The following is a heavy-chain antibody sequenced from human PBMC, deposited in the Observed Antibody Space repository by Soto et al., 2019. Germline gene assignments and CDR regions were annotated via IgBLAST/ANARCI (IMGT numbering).Heavy chain of an antibody. D-gene: IGHD3-3*01. V-gene: IGHV4-39*01. Sequence: QLQLQESGPGLVKPSETLSLTCSVSDDSINADDYYWGWIRQPPGKGLEWVGHVYFRGHSYYNPSPQSRLTISVDTSKRPVSLNLTSVTAADTAVYFCSRLVRSLEWLATDAFDVWGQGRLVTVSA. CDR1: DDSINADDYY. J-gene: IGHJ3*01. CDR2: VYFRGHS. CDR3: SRLVRSLEWLATDAFDV.